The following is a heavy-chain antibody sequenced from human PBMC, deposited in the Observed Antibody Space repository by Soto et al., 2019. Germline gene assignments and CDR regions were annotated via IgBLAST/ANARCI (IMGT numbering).Heavy chain of an antibody. CDR1: GFTFSSYS. Sequence: GGSLRLSCAASGFTFSSYSMNWVRQAPGKGLEWVSSISSSSSYIYYADSVKGRFTISRDNAKNSLYLQMNSLRAEDTAVYYCARVIVVVPAARYYYGMDAWGQGTTVTVSS. D-gene: IGHD2-2*01. CDR2: ISSSSSYI. J-gene: IGHJ6*02. CDR3: ARVIVVVPAARYYYGMDA. V-gene: IGHV3-21*01.